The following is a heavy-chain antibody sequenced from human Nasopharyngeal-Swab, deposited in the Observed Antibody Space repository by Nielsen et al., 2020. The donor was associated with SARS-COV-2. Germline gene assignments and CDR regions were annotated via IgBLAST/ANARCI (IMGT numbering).Heavy chain of an antibody. CDR1: GFTFSNAW. CDR3: TTDRFYDYVWGSYRPNDY. Sequence: GESLKISCAASGFTFSNAWMSWVRQAPGKGLEWVGRIKSKTDGGTTDHAAPVKGRFTISRDDSKNTLYLQMNSLKTEDTAVYYCTTDRFYDYVWGSYRPNDYWGQGTLVTVSS. CDR2: IKSKTDGGTT. J-gene: IGHJ4*02. V-gene: IGHV3-15*01. D-gene: IGHD3-16*02.